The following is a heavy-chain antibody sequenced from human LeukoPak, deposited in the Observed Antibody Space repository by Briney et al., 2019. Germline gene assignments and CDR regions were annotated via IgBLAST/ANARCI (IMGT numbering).Heavy chain of an antibody. D-gene: IGHD4-17*01. CDR1: GGTFSSYA. CDR2: IITILGIA. V-gene: IGHV1-69*04. Sequence: SVKVSCKASGGTFSSYAISWVRQAPGQGLEWMGRIITILGIANYAQKFQGRVTITADKSTSTAYMELSSLRSEDTAVYYCARDGHYGVLLFDYWGQGTLVTVSS. CDR3: ARDGHYGVLLFDY. J-gene: IGHJ4*02.